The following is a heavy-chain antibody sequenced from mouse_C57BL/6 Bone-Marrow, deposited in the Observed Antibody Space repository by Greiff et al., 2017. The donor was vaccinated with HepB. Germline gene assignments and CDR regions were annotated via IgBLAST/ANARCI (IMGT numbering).Heavy chain of an antibody. V-gene: IGHV1-63*01. Sequence: VQLQESGAELVRPGTSVKMSCKASGYTFTNYWIGWAKQRPGHGLEWIGDIYPGGGYTNYNEKFKGKATLTADKSSSTAYMQFSSLTSEDSAIYYCARRSNLYYFDYWGQGTTLTVSS. J-gene: IGHJ2*01. CDR1: GYTFTNYW. CDR3: ARRSNLYYFDY. D-gene: IGHD2-5*01. CDR2: IYPGGGYT.